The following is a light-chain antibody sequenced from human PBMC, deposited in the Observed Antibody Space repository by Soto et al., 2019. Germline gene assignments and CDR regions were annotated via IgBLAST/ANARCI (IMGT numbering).Light chain of an antibody. CDR1: QSIRNY. V-gene: IGKV3-11*01. CDR2: DAS. J-gene: IGKJ3*01. Sequence: MVLTQSPDTLSLSPGERATLSCLASQSIRNYLAWYQQKPGQTPRLLIYDASNRAADIPARFSGNGSGTDFTLTISSLEPEDFAVYFCQQRSNWPLTFGPGTKVDIK. CDR3: QQRSNWPLT.